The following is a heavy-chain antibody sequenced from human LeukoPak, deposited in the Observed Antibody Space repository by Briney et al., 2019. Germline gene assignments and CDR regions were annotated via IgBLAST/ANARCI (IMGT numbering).Heavy chain of an antibody. Sequence: PGGSLRLSCAASGFTFSDYYMSWIRQAPGKGLEWASYISSSGSTIYYADSVKGRFTISRDNAKNSLYLQMNSLRAEDTAVYYCARVPMYYYYYMDVWGKGTTVTVSS. J-gene: IGHJ6*03. CDR2: ISSSGSTI. CDR1: GFTFSDYY. V-gene: IGHV3-11*04. D-gene: IGHD1-1*01. CDR3: ARVPMYYYYYMDV.